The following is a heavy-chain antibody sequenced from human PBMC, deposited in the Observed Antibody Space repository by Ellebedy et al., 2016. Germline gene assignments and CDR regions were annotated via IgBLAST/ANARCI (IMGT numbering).Heavy chain of an antibody. V-gene: IGHV3-23*01. Sequence: GESLKISXAASGFTFSSYAMSWVRQAPGKGLEWVSAISGSGGSTYYADSVKGRFTISRDNAKNSLYLQMNSLRAEDTAVYYCARGWISDYWGQGTLVTVSS. J-gene: IGHJ4*02. D-gene: IGHD5-12*01. CDR1: GFTFSSYA. CDR2: ISGSGGST. CDR3: ARGWISDY.